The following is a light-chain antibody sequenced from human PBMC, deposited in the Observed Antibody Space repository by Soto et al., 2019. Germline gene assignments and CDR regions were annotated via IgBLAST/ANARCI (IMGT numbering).Light chain of an antibody. CDR1: QSVSSTF. V-gene: IGKV3-20*01. J-gene: IGKJ1*01. Sequence: IFLTQTIATLSLSPGEGATLSCRASQSVSSTFLAWYQHKPGRPPRLLIYGASSRATDIPDRFSGGGSGTDFTLTIIRLEPEDFAVYYCQQYGSSPWTFGQGSRVDTK. CDR2: GAS. CDR3: QQYGSSPWT.